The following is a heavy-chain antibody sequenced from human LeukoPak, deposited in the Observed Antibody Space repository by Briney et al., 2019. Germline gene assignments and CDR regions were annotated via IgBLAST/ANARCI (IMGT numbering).Heavy chain of an antibody. D-gene: IGHD3-22*01. J-gene: IGHJ4*02. V-gene: IGHV3-11*04. CDR1: GFSFSDYY. Sequence: GGSLRLSCAASGFSFSDYYMIWLRQAPGKGLEWISQISSTSFDIEYADSVKGRFTVSRDNAKNSLYLQMNSLRAEDTAVYYCARLWRTYYYDSSGFDYWGQGTLVTVSS. CDR2: ISSTSFDI. CDR3: ARLWRTYYYDSSGFDY.